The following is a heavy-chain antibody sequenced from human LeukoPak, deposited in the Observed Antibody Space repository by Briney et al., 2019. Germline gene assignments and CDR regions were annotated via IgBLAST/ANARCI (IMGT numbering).Heavy chain of an antibody. J-gene: IGHJ5*02. V-gene: IGHV4-39*01. CDR2: IYYSGST. CDR1: GGSLSGISYY. D-gene: IGHD6-13*01. CDR3: AKSNSWYRWFDP. Sequence: SETLSLTCTVSGGSLSGISYYWGWIRQPPGKGLEWIGVIYYSGSTYYNPSLKSRVTISVDTSKNQFSLKLSSVTTADTAVYYCAKSNSWYRWFDPWGQGTLVTVSS.